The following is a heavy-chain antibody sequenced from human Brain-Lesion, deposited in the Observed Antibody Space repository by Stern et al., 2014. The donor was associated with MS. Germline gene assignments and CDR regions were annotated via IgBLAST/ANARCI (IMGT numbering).Heavy chain of an antibody. Sequence: QLQLQESGPGLLKPSATLSLTCTVSYDSIRRYYRTWLRQPPGKGLEWIGYINYRRNPNYNPALKSRVTISVDTSKNQFSLKLTSVTAADTAVYYCARAFSDYHDSTPGYWGQGTLVTVSS. CDR2: INYRRNP. CDR3: ARAFSDYHDSTPGY. D-gene: IGHD3-22*01. CDR1: YDSIRRYY. J-gene: IGHJ4*02. V-gene: IGHV4-59*01.